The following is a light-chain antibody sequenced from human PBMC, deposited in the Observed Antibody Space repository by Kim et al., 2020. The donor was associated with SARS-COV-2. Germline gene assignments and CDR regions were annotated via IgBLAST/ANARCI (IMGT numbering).Light chain of an antibody. Sequence: LQMTQSPSFLSASVGDRVTITCRASQGISTYLAWYQQKPGKVPKVLIYDASILQSGVPSRFSGSGSGTHFTLTISSLQPEDVATYYCQKHDSAPHTFGQGTKLEI. V-gene: IGKV1-27*01. J-gene: IGKJ2*01. CDR2: DAS. CDR1: QGISTY. CDR3: QKHDSAPHT.